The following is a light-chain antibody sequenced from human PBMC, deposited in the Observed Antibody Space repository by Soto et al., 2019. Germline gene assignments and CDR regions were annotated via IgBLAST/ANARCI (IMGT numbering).Light chain of an antibody. CDR2: AAS. CDR3: QQSYSTPVFT. V-gene: IGKV1-39*01. J-gene: IGKJ3*01. CDR1: QSISSY. Sequence: DIQMTQSPSSLSASVGDRVTITCRASQSISSYLNWYQQKPGQAPKLLIYAASSLQSGVPSRFSGSGSGTDFTLTISSLQPEDFATYYCQQSYSTPVFTFGPGTKVDIK.